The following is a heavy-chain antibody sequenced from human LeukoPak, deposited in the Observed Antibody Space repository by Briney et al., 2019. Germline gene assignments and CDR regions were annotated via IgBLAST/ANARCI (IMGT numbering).Heavy chain of an antibody. CDR2: INPNGGGT. J-gene: IGHJ5*02. CDR3: SYHGSGSYRNWFDP. CDR1: GYTFTSYY. D-gene: IGHD3-10*01. V-gene: IGHV1-46*01. Sequence: ASVKVSCKTSGYTFTSYYMHWMRQAPGQGLEWVGMINPNGGGTSSAQKFQGRVTMTRDTSTSTVYMDLSSLRSEDTAVYYCSYHGSGSYRNWFDPWGQGTLVTVSS.